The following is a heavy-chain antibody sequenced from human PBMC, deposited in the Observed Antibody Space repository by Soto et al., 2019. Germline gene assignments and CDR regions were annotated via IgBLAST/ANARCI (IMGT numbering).Heavy chain of an antibody. CDR3: ARVWHDSSGYYYYGMDV. CDR2: MNPNSGST. V-gene: IGHV1-8*01. CDR1: GYTFTSYE. D-gene: IGHD3-22*01. J-gene: IGHJ6*02. Sequence: ASVKVSCKASGYTFTSYEINWVRQATGQGFEWMGRMNPNSGSTGYAQKFQGRVTMTRNTSISTAYMELSSLRSDDTAVYYCARVWHDSSGYYYYGMDVWGQGTTVTVSS.